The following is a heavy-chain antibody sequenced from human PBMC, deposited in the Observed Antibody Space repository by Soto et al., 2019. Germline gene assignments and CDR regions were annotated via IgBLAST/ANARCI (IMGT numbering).Heavy chain of an antibody. CDR1: GGSISSNNW. V-gene: IGHV4-4*02. Sequence: SETLSLTCAVSGGSISSNNWWTWVRQPPGKGLEWIGEIYHSGSTNYNPSLKSRVTISVDKSKNQFSLKVSSVTAEDTAVYYCARDDGYYDSSGPITVSDYWGQGTLVTSPQ. D-gene: IGHD3-22*01. CDR2: IYHSGST. J-gene: IGHJ4*02. CDR3: ARDDGYYDSSGPITVSDY.